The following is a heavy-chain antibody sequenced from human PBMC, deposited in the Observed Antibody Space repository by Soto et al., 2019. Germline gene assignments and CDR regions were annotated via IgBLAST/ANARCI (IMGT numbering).Heavy chain of an antibody. CDR1: GGPISSGDYY. V-gene: IGHV4-30-4*01. J-gene: IGHJ4*02. Sequence: SETLSLTCTVSGGPISSGDYYWSWIRQPPGKGLEWIGYIYYSGSTYYNPSLKSRVTISVDTSKNQFSLKLSSVTAADTAVYYCARWLGYGPHFDYWGQGTLVTVSS. CDR2: IYYSGST. CDR3: ARWLGYGPHFDY. D-gene: IGHD5-12*01.